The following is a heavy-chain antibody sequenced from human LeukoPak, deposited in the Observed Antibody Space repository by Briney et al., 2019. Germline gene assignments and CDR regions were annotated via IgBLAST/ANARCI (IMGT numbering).Heavy chain of an antibody. Sequence: SETLSLTCTVSGGSISSYYWSWVRQPPGEGLEWIGYIYYSGSTNYNPPLKSRVTISVGTSKNQFSLKLSSVTAADTAVYYCARSQDSSLSGPYYYYGMDVWGQGTTVTVSS. D-gene: IGHD6-6*01. V-gene: IGHV4-59*08. CDR2: IYYSGST. J-gene: IGHJ6*02. CDR1: GGSISSYY. CDR3: ARSQDSSLSGPYYYYGMDV.